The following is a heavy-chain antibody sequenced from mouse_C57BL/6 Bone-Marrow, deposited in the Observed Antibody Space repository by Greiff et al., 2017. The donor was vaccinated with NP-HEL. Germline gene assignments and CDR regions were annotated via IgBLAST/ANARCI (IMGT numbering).Heavy chain of an antibody. Sequence: EVQVVESGGGLVQPGGSLSLSCAASGFTFTDYYMSWVRQPPGKALEWLGFIRNKANGYTTEYSASVKGRFTISRDNSQSILYLQMNALRAEDSATYYCARYITTLDYWGQGTTLTVSS. CDR1: GFTFTDYY. CDR2: IRNKANGYTT. V-gene: IGHV7-3*01. CDR3: ARYITTLDY. J-gene: IGHJ2*01.